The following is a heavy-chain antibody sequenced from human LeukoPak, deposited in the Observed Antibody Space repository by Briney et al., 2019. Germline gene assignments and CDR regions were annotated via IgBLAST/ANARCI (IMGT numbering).Heavy chain of an antibody. V-gene: IGHV3-23*01. CDR1: GFTFSSYA. Sequence: GGSLRLSCAASGFTFSSYAMSWVRQAPGKGLEWVSTISGSGGSTYYADSVKGRFTISRDNSKNTLYLQMNSLRAEDTAVYYCAKMTVLGGSYYLHYWGQGTLVTVSS. D-gene: IGHD1-26*01. CDR3: AKMTVLGGSYYLHY. J-gene: IGHJ4*02. CDR2: ISGSGGST.